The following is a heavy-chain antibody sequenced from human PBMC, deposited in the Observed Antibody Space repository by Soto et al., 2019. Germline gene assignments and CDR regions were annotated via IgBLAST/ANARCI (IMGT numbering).Heavy chain of an antibody. Sequence: QVQLQESGPGLVKPSQTLSLTCTVSGASVTFGGYFLTGIRQRPGEGLEGIGNIQNGAATSYNPSLKSRVTISLDTSKNQFSLKLDSVTAADTAVYYCAREPLLWGQGTLVTVSS. CDR1: GASVTFGGYF. J-gene: IGHJ3*01. CDR3: AREPLL. CDR2: IQNGAAT. V-gene: IGHV4-31*03.